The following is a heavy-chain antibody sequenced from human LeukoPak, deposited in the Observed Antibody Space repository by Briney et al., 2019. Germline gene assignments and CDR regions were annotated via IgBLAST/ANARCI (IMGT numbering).Heavy chain of an antibody. CDR1: GGSISSYY. J-gene: IGHJ4*02. CDR2: IFYSGRT. D-gene: IGHD1-26*01. V-gene: IGHV4-59*01. CDR3: ARDQGGATSY. Sequence: SETLSLTCTVSGGSISSYYWSWIRQPPGKGLEWIGYIFYSGRTNYSPSFKSRLTISVDTSKNQFSLKMSSVTAADTAVYYCARDQGGATSYWGQGTLVTVSS.